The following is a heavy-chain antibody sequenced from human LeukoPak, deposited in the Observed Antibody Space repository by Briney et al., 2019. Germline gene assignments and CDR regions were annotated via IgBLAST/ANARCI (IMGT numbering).Heavy chain of an antibody. V-gene: IGHV4-61*02. CDR3: ARDRGITTARGVPSWFDP. Sequence: SETLSLTCTVSGGSISSTIYYWTWIRQPAGKGLEWIVRIYTTGSPSYSPSLKSRVTISVDTSTNQFSLKLTSVSAADAAVYYCARDRGITTARGVPSWFDPWGQGTLVTVSS. J-gene: IGHJ5*02. CDR2: IYTTGSP. D-gene: IGHD3-10*01. CDR1: GGSISSTIYY.